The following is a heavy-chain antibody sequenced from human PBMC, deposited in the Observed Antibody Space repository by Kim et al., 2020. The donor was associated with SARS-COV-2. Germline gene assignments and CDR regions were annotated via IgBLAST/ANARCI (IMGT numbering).Heavy chain of an antibody. D-gene: IGHD1-20*01. CDR2: IRHGGVPT. CDR1: GFIFSNYS. CDR3: AAEYNTFGQPHYSF. V-gene: IGHV3-23*01. J-gene: IGHJ4*01. Sequence: GGSLRLSCAASGFIFSNYSMSWVRQTPGKGLEWVALIRHGGVPTYSDSLQGRFVVSRDNSKNSLHLQMNSLTAEDTARYFCAAEYNTFGQPHYSFWGQGILVTVSS.